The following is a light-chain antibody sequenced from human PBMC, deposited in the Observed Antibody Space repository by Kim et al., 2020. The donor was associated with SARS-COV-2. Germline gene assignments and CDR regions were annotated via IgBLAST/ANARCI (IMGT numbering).Light chain of an antibody. CDR2: LDSDGSN. Sequence: ASVKLTCTLSSGHSSYAIAWHRQQPEKGPRFLMKLDSDGSNNKGDGIPDRFSGCSSGAERYLTISSLQSEDEADYYCQTWDTGVRLFGGGTQLTVL. V-gene: IGLV4-69*01. CDR1: SGHSSYA. J-gene: IGLJ3*02. CDR3: QTWDTGVRL.